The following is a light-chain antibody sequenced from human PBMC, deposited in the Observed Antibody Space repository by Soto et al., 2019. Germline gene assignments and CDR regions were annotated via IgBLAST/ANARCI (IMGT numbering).Light chain of an antibody. CDR1: NSDIGGYNY. V-gene: IGLV2-14*03. Sequence: SALTQPASVSGSPGQSITISCTGTNSDIGGYNYVSWYQQHPGKAPKLMIYDVSNRPSGVSYRFSGSKSGNTASLTISGLQAEDEADYYCSSYTSRSTLGVFGGGTKLTVL. CDR3: SSYTSRSTLGV. CDR2: DVS. J-gene: IGLJ2*01.